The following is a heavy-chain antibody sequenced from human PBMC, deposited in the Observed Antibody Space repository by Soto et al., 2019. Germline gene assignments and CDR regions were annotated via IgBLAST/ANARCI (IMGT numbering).Heavy chain of an antibody. CDR2: IYHSGST. D-gene: IGHD3-10*01. CDR1: GGSISSGGYS. Sequence: QLQLQESGSGLVKPSQTLSLTCAVSGGSISSGGYSWSWIRQPPGKGLEWIGYIYHSGSTYYNPSLKSRVTISVDRSKNQFSLKLSSVTAADTAVYYCAREAKGSGSLFWFDPWGQGTLVTVSS. J-gene: IGHJ5*02. CDR3: AREAKGSGSLFWFDP. V-gene: IGHV4-30-2*01.